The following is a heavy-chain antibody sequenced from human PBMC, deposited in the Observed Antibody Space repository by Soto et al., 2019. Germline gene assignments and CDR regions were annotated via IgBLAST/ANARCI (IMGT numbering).Heavy chain of an antibody. V-gene: IGHV4-39*01. J-gene: IGHJ4*02. D-gene: IGHD4-17*01. CDR2: IYYSGST. CDR1: GGSISSSSYY. Sequence: SETLSLTCTVSGGSISSSSYYWGWIRQPPGKGLEWIGSIYYSGSTYYNPSLKSRVTISVDTSKNQFSLKLSSVTAADTAVYYCATTTIRIKGLDYWGQGTLVTVSS. CDR3: ATTTIRIKGLDY.